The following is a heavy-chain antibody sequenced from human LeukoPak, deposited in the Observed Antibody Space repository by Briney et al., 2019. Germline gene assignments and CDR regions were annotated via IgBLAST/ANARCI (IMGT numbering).Heavy chain of an antibody. CDR2: VSGSGGGT. V-gene: IGHV3-23*01. J-gene: IGHJ6*02. CDR3: AKPARLGDYGA. CDR1: VFTLSSYS. D-gene: IGHD4-17*01. Sequence: PGGSLRLSCAASVFTLSSYSMTWVRQTQGKGREWVSSVSGSGGGTYYADSVKGRFTISRDNSKNTLNLQMNSLRVEDTAVYYCAKPARLGDYGAWGQGTTVTVSS.